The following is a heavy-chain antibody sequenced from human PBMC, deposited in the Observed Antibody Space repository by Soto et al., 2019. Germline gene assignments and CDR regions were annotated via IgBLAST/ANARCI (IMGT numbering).Heavy chain of an antibody. Sequence: QVQLVQSGAEVKKPGASVKVSCKASGYTFTSYGISWVRQAPGQGLEWMGWISAYNGNTNYAQKLQGRVTMTTDTSTSTADMELRSLRSDDTAVYYCARLRYCSSTSCPNWFDPWGQGTLVTVSS. CDR3: ARLRYCSSTSCPNWFDP. CDR2: ISAYNGNT. V-gene: IGHV1-18*01. J-gene: IGHJ5*02. CDR1: GYTFTSYG. D-gene: IGHD2-2*01.